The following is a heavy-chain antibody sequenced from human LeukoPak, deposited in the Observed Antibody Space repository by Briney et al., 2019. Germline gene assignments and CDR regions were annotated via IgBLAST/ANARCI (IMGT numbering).Heavy chain of an antibody. D-gene: IGHD4-17*01. V-gene: IGHV3-23*01. CDR1: GFTFSSYA. CDR3: AKDIHGDYGGLDY. Sequence: GGSLRLSCAASGFTFSSYAMTWARQAPGKGLEWVSTIINSGATTYYADSVKGRFTTSRDNSKNTLDLQMNSLRAEDTAAYYCAKDIHGDYGGLDYWGQGTLVTVSS. J-gene: IGHJ4*02. CDR2: IINSGATT.